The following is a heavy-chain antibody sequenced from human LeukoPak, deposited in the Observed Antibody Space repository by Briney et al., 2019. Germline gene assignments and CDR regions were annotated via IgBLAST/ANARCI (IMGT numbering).Heavy chain of an antibody. CDR1: GFTLSNAW. D-gene: IGHD3-3*01. J-gene: IGHJ4*02. V-gene: IGHV3-15*01. Sequence: GGSLRLSCAASGFTLSNAWMSWVRQAPGKGLEWVGRIKRKTDGGTTNYAAPEKGRLTTPRDDSKNTLYLQMNSLKTEDTAVYYCTTDRYYDSWSGYYKVVDYWGPGTLVTVSS. CDR2: IKRKTDGGTT. CDR3: TTDRYYDSWSGYYKVVDY.